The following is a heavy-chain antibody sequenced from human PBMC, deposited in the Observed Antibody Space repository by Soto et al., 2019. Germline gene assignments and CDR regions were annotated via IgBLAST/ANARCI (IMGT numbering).Heavy chain of an antibody. Sequence: EVQLLESGGGLVQPGGSLRLSCAASGFTFSSYAMRWVRQAPGKGLEWVSAISGSGGSTYYADSVKGRFTISRDNSKNTMYLQMNSLRAEGTAVDYCGRRGSGSYYDYWGQGTLVTVSS. CDR1: GFTFSSYA. V-gene: IGHV3-23*01. J-gene: IGHJ4*02. CDR3: GRRGSGSYYDY. CDR2: ISGSGGST. D-gene: IGHD1-26*01.